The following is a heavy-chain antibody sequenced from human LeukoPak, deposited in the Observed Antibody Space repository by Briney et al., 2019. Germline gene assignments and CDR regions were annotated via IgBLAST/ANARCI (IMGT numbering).Heavy chain of an antibody. V-gene: IGHV3-74*03. J-gene: IGHJ3*02. CDR2: MNNGGSTT. D-gene: IGHD1-1*01. CDR3: ARGVHPRNAFDI. Sequence: GGSLRLSCAASGFTFSSYWMHWVRQAPGKGLVWVSRMNNGGSTTTYADSVKGRFTISRDNAKNTQYLQMNSLRAEDTAVYYCARGVHPRNAFDIWGQGTMVTVSS. CDR1: GFTFSSYW.